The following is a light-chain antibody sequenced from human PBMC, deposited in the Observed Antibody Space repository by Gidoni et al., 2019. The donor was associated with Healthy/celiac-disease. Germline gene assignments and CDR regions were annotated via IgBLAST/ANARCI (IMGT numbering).Light chain of an antibody. V-gene: IGKV3-20*01. CDR2: GAS. CDR1: QSVSSSY. Sequence: EIGLTQSPGTLSLSPGERATLSCRASQSVSSSYLAWYHQKHGQAPRLLIYGASSRANGIPDRFSGSGSGTDFTLTISRLEPEDFAVYYCQQYGSSPVTFGQGTKVEIK. J-gene: IGKJ1*01. CDR3: QQYGSSPVT.